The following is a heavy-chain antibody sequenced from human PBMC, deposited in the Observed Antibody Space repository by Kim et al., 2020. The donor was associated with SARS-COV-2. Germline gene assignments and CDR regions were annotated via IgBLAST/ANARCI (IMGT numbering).Heavy chain of an antibody. V-gene: IGHV1-18*01. CDR1: GHTFTNYG. CDR2: VNYNDGP. J-gene: IGHJ4*02. D-gene: IGHD1-1*01. CDR3: ARDQGTKELDSFDS. Sequence: ASVKVSCKASGHTFTNYGISWVRQAPGQGLEWMGWVNYNDGPNYAQKFQGRVTMIMDTSTDTAYMELRSLRSDDTAMYYCARDQGTKELDSFDSWGQGTLVIVSS.